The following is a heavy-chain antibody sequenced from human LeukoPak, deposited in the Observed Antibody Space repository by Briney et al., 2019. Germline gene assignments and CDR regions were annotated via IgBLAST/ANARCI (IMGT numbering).Heavy chain of an antibody. Sequence: SQTLSLTCAISGDSVSSNSAAWNWIRQSPSRGLEWLGRTYYRSKWYNDYAVSVESRIAINPDTSNNHFSLQLNSVTPEDTAVYYCARAPSAVSGYDYTPFDYWGQGTLVTVSS. J-gene: IGHJ4*02. V-gene: IGHV6-1*01. D-gene: IGHD5-12*01. CDR2: TYYRSKWYN. CDR1: GDSVSSNSAA. CDR3: ARAPSAVSGYDYTPFDY.